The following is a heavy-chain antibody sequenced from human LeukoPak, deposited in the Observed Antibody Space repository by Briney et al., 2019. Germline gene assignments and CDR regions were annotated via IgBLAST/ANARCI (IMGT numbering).Heavy chain of an antibody. Sequence: ASVKVPCKASGYTFTGYYMHWVRQAPGQGLEWMGRINPNSGGTNYAQKFQGRVTMTRDTSISTAYMELSRLRSDDTAVYYCARDLHSSGYLGYWGQGTLVTVSS. CDR2: INPNSGGT. CDR3: ARDLHSSGYLGY. V-gene: IGHV1-2*06. J-gene: IGHJ4*02. CDR1: GYTFTGYY. D-gene: IGHD3-22*01.